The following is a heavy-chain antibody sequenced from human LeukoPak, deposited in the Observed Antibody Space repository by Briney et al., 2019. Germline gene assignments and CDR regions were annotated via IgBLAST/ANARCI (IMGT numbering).Heavy chain of an antibody. D-gene: IGHD5-24*01. J-gene: IGHJ4*02. V-gene: IGHV3-23*05. CDR3: TRVGYIDEGIDY. CDR2: FAMIDDII. Sequence: GGSLRLSCAGSGFTFNNYAMSWVRQAPGKGLEWVSGFAMIDDIIHYVDSVKGRFTISRDNSKNMLYLQMNSLRAEDTAVYYCTRVGYIDEGIDYWGQGTLVTVSS. CDR1: GFTFNNYA.